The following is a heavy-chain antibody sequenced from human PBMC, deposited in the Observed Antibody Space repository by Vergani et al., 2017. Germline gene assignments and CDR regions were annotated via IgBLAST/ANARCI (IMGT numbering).Heavy chain of an antibody. CDR1: GYTFTSYY. D-gene: IGHD2-2*01. V-gene: IGHV1-46*01. J-gene: IGHJ5*02. CDR3: ARGGADIVVVPAANWFDP. Sequence: QVQLVQSGAEVKKPGASVKVSCKASGYTFTSYYMHWVRQAPGQGLEWMGIINPSGGSTSYAQKFQGRVTMTRDTSTSTVYMELSSPRSEDTAVYYCARGGADIVVVPAANWFDPWGQGTLVTVSS. CDR2: INPSGGST.